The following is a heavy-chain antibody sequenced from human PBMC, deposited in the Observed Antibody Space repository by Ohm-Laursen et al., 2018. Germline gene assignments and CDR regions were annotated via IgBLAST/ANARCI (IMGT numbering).Heavy chain of an antibody. CDR1: GYTFTRHY. CDR2: INPRGGST. V-gene: IGHV1-46*01. Sequence: ASVKASCKASGYTFTRHYIHWVRQAPGQGLEWMGIINPRGGSTKYAQKFQGRVTMTRDTSTSTVYMEMSSLRSEDTAVYYCARDLGLVGTNWGYYFNCWGQGTLVTVSS. CDR3: ARDLGLVGTNWGYYFNC. D-gene: IGHD7-27*01. J-gene: IGHJ4*02.